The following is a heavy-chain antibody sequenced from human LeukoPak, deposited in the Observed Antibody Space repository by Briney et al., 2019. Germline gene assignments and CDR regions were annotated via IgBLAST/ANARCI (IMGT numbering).Heavy chain of an antibody. CDR2: IWYDGSNK. CDR1: GFTFSNYV. V-gene: IGHV3-33*06. J-gene: IGHJ4*02. CDR3: AKDNAYYFVY. Sequence: PGRSLRLSCAASGFTFSNYVMHWVRQAPGKGLEWVAVIWYDGSNKYYADSVKDRFTISRDNSKNTLYLQMNSLRAEDTAVYYCAKDNAYYFVYWGQGTLVTVSS.